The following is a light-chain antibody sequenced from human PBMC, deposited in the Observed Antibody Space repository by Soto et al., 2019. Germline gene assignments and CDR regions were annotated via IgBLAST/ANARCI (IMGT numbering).Light chain of an antibody. CDR2: GAS. J-gene: IGKJ1*01. Sequence: EILMTNSPGTLSVYPGERATLSCRASQGVATNLAWYQQKPGQPPRLLIYGASARATGISARFNGSGSGTEFTLTISSLQSEDFALYYCQQYNDRQTFGQGTKV. CDR3: QQYNDRQT. CDR1: QGVATN. V-gene: IGKV3-15*01.